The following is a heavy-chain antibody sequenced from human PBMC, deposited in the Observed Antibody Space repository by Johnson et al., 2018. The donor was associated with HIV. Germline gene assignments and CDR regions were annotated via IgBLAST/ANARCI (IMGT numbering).Heavy chain of an antibody. D-gene: IGHD4-11*01. CDR2: IGSAGET. J-gene: IGHJ3*02. V-gene: IGHV3-13*01. CDR1: GFSVSSHD. CDR3: VRVADRDYRDAIDI. Sequence: VQLVESGGGLLHPGGSLRLSCAPSGFSVSSHDMHWVRQVRGKGLEWVAGIGSAGETYYPGSVKGRFTISRENAHNSLFLQMNSLRGEDTAVYYCVRVADRDYRDAIDIWGQGTMVTVSS.